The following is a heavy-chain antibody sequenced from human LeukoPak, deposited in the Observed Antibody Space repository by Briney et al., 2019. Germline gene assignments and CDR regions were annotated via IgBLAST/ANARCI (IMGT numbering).Heavy chain of an antibody. Sequence: GGSLRLSCAASGFTFSSYGMHWVRQAPGKGLEGVAVISYDGITKYYADSVKGRFTISRDDSKNTLYLQMNSLRAEDTAVYYCAKESKVGYNEESYFNYWGQGTMVTVSS. CDR3: AKESKVGYNEESYFNY. V-gene: IGHV3-30*18. CDR2: ISYDGITK. CDR1: GFTFSSYG. D-gene: IGHD5-24*01. J-gene: IGHJ4*02.